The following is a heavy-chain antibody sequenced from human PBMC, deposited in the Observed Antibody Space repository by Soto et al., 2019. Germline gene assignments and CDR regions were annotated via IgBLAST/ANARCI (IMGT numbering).Heavy chain of an antibody. Sequence: SETLSLTCTVSGGSISSGGYYWTWIRQHPGKGLEWIGYNYYSGITYYNPSLKSRVTISLDTSKNQSSLKLSSVTAADTAVYYCARCSSIAGIHYGMAVWGQGTTVTGSS. CDR1: GGSISSGGYY. J-gene: IGHJ6*02. CDR2: NYYSGIT. D-gene: IGHD6-6*01. CDR3: ARCSSIAGIHYGMAV. V-gene: IGHV4-31*03.